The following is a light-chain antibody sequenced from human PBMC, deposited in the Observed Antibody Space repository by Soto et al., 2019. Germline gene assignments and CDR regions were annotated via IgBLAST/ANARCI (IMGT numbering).Light chain of an antibody. J-gene: IGKJ1*01. CDR3: QQRGNRPPWT. CDR2: DAS. CDR1: QSVGKY. V-gene: IGKV3-11*01. Sequence: EFVLTQSPGTLSLSPGERATLSCRASQSVGKYLVWYQQKPGQAPRLLIYDASNRATGIPARFSGSGSGTDFTLTISSLEPEDFAVYYCQQRGNRPPWTFGQGTKVDIK.